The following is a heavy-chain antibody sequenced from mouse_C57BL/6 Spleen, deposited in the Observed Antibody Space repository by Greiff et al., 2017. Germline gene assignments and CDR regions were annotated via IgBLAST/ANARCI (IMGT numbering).Heavy chain of an antibody. Sequence: QVQLQQPGTELVKPGASVKLSCKASGYTFTSYWMHWVKQRPGQGLEWIGNINPSNGGTNYNEKFKSKATLTVDKSSSTAYMQLSSLTSEDSAVYYGARSPLYYYGSSPSSYFDVWGTGTTVTVSS. V-gene: IGHV1-53*01. CDR1: GYTFTSYW. J-gene: IGHJ1*03. D-gene: IGHD1-1*01. CDR3: ARSPLYYYGSSPSSYFDV. CDR2: INPSNGGT.